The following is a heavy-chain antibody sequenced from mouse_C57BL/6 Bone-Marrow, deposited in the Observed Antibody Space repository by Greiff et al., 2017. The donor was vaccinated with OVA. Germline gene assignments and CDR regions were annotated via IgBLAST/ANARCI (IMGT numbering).Heavy chain of an antibody. CDR2: IYPRSGNT. J-gene: IGHJ4*01. D-gene: IGHD1-1*02. CDR1: GYTFTSYG. V-gene: IGHV1-81*01. CDR3: ALWSHYARDY. Sequence: QVQLQQSGAELARPGASVKLSCKASGYTFTSYGISWVKQRTGQGLEWIGEIYPRSGNTYYNEKFKGKATLPADKSSSTAYMELRSLTSEDSAVYFCALWSHYARDYWGQGTSVTVSS.